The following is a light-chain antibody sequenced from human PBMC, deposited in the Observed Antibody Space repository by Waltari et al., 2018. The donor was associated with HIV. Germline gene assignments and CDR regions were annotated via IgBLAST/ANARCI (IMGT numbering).Light chain of an antibody. CDR1: QGISNF. V-gene: IGKV1-9*01. J-gene: IGKJ5*01. Sequence: DIQLTQSPLFLSASVGDRVTITCRASQGISNFLAWYQQNPGKAPKLLIHTASILQSGVPSRFSGSGSGTEFTLTISSLQPEDFATYYCQQRRDYPITFGQGTRLEIK. CDR3: QQRRDYPIT. CDR2: TAS.